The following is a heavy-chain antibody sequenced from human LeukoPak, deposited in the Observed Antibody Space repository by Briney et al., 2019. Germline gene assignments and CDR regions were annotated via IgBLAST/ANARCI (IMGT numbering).Heavy chain of an antibody. J-gene: IGHJ4*02. V-gene: IGHV3-23*01. Sequence: GGSLRLSCAASGFTFRNYVMSWGRQAPGKGLEWVSSISGSGGSTYYADSVKGRFTISRDNSKNTLYLQMNSLRAEDTAVYYCAKDGTVRGAFDYWGQVTLVTVSS. CDR3: AKDGTVRGAFDY. CDR2: ISGSGGST. D-gene: IGHD3-10*01. CDR1: GFTFRNYV.